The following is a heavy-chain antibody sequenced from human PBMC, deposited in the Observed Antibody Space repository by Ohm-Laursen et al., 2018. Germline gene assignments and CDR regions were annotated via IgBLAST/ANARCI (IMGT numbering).Heavy chain of an antibody. V-gene: IGHV3-48*01. CDR2: ITSSSTTV. CDR1: GFTFSGYW. Sequence: SLRLSCSASGFTFSGYWMSWVRQAPGKGLEWVSFITSSSTTVYYADSVKGRFTISRDNAKNSLYLQMISLRAEDTAVYYCARDRESRYWGQGTLVTVSS. CDR3: ARDRESRY. J-gene: IGHJ4*02.